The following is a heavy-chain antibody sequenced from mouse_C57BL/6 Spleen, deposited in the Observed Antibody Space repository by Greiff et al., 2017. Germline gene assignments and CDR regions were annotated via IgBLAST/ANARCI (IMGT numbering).Heavy chain of an antibody. CDR3: ARGSGYVGY. D-gene: IGHD3-2*02. V-gene: IGHV3-6*01. Sequence: QSGPGLVKPSQSLSLTCSVTGYSITSGYYWNWIRQFPGNKLEWMGYISYDGSNNYNPSLKNRISINRDTSKNQFFLKLNSVTTEDTATYYCARGSGYVGYWGQGTTLTVSS. CDR2: ISYDGSN. J-gene: IGHJ2*01. CDR1: GYSITSGYY.